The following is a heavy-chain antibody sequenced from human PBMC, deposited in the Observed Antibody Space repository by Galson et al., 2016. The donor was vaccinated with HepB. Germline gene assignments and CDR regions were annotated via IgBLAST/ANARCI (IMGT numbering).Heavy chain of an antibody. D-gene: IGHD4-17*01. Sequence: SLRLSCAASGFTFSSYSMNWVRQAPGKGLEWVPYISGSSTSIIYADSVKGRYTISRDNAKNSLYLQMNSLRDEDTAVYYCARDKTYADYDGLFDYWGQGTLVTVSS. J-gene: IGHJ4*02. V-gene: IGHV3-48*02. CDR1: GFTFSSYS. CDR2: ISGSSTSI. CDR3: ARDKTYADYDGLFDY.